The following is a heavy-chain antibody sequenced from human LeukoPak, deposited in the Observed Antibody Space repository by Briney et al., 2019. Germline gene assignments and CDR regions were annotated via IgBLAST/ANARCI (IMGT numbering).Heavy chain of an antibody. D-gene: IGHD6-19*01. CDR3: ARDLGYSSGWYDY. V-gene: IGHV4-4*02. CDR1: GGSISSSNW. CDR2: IYHSGST. J-gene: IGHJ4*02. Sequence: SETLSLTCAVSGGSISSSNWWSWVRQPPGKGLEWIGEIYHSGSTNYNPSLKSRVTISVDKSKNQFSLKLSSVTAADTAVYYCARDLGYSSGWYDYWGQGTLVTVSS.